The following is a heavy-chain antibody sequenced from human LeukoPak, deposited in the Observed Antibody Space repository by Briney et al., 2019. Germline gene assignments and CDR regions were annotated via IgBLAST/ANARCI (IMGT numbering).Heavy chain of an antibody. Sequence: GSLRLSCAASGFTFSSYAMSWVRQAPGKGLEWVAVIYTGGSTYYADSVKGRFTISRDNSKNTLYLQMNSLRVEDTAVYYCARDGDDTSGYFSPFDYWGQGTLVTVSS. CDR2: IYTGGST. CDR3: ARDGDDTSGYFSPFDY. J-gene: IGHJ4*02. D-gene: IGHD3-22*01. V-gene: IGHV3-53*01. CDR1: GFTFSSYA.